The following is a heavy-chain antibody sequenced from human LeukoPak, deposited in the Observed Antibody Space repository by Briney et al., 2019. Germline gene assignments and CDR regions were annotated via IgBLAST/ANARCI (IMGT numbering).Heavy chain of an antibody. CDR1: GGSISSYY. D-gene: IGHD4-17*01. CDR2: IYYSGST. CDR3: ASSRPLDYGDYPIWH. J-gene: IGHJ1*01. Sequence: SETLSLTCTVSGGSISSYYWSWIRQPPGKGLEWIGYIYYSGSTNYNPSLKSRVTISVDTSKNQFSLKLSSVTAADTAVYYCASSRPLDYGDYPIWHWGQGTLVTVSS. V-gene: IGHV4-59*01.